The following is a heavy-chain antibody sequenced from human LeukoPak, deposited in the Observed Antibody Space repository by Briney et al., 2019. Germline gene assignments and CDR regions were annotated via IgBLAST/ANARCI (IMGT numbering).Heavy chain of an antibody. CDR3: TTNPPGIAVAGNGYFAY. D-gene: IGHD6-19*01. CDR2: ITWNGDAK. V-gene: IGHV3-9*01. CDR1: GFTFDNYA. Sequence: PGGSLRLSCAASGFTFDNYAMHWVRQSPGKGLEWVSGITWNGDAKGYADSVKGRFTISRDNARNSLYLQMNSLRPEDTAFYYCTTNPPGIAVAGNGYFAYWGQGTLVTVSS. J-gene: IGHJ4*02.